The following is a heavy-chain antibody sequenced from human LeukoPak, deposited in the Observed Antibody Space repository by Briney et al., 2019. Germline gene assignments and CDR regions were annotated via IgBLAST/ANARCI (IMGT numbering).Heavy chain of an antibody. CDR3: ARQSGPYYYDSSGYTPIDY. D-gene: IGHD3-22*01. CDR1: GYTFTSYG. CDR2: ISAYNGNT. Sequence: GASVKVSCKASGYTFTSYGISWVRQAPGQGLEWMGWISAYNGNTNYAQKLQGRVTMTTDTSTSTAYMELRSLRSDDTAVYYCARQSGPYYYDSSGYTPIDYWGQGTLGTVSS. J-gene: IGHJ4*02. V-gene: IGHV1-18*01.